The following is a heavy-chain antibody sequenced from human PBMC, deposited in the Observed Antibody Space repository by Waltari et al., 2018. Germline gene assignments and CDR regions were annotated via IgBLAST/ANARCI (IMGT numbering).Heavy chain of an antibody. D-gene: IGHD3-3*01. J-gene: IGHJ4*02. CDR2: IKDKSDGGTT. V-gene: IGHV3-15*01. CDR1: GFAFSDAW. Sequence: EGQLVESGGGLVQPGGSVTLSCAASGFAFSDAWMSWVRKVPGKGLGWVGRIKDKSDGGTTEYATPVKGRFTMSRDESKNLLSLEMNSLKTDDTGVYYCVAPWTIWGQGTLVTVSS. CDR3: VAPWTI.